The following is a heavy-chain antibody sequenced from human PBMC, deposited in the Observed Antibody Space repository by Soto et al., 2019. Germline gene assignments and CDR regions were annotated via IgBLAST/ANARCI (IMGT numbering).Heavy chain of an antibody. J-gene: IGHJ4*02. V-gene: IGHV3-33*01. D-gene: IGHD2-15*01. Sequence: GGSLRLSCAASGFTFSSYGMHWVRQAPGKGLEWVAVIWYDGSNKYYADSVKGRFTISRDNSKNTLYLQMNSLRAEDTAVYYCAREMVVVAATVEEVGYYFDYWGQGTLVTVSS. CDR1: GFTFSSYG. CDR2: IWYDGSNK. CDR3: AREMVVVAATVEEVGYYFDY.